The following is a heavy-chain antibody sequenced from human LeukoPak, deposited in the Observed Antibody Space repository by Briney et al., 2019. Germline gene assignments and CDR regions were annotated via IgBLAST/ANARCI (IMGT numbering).Heavy chain of an antibody. CDR2: ISPYNGNT. Sequence: ASVKVSCKASGYTFTRHGIGWVRQAPGQGLEWIGWISPYNGNTNYAQKFQGRVTMTTDTSTSTVYLELRSLRSDDTAVYYCAARPSSLPYYFDYWGQGTLVAVSS. CDR1: GYTFTRHG. V-gene: IGHV1-18*01. CDR3: AARPSSLPYYFDY. J-gene: IGHJ4*02.